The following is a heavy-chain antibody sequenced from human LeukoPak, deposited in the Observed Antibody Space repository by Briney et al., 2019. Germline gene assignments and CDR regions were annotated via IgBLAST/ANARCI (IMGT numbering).Heavy chain of an antibody. J-gene: IGHJ4*02. CDR3: ARENGDYVYDY. CDR1: GFTFSTHA. D-gene: IGHD4-17*01. CDR2: ISGSGGSA. V-gene: IGHV3-23*01. Sequence: GGSLRLSCAASGFTFSTHAMNWVRQAPGKGLEWVSSISGSGGSAYYADSVKGRITISRDNSKNTLYLQMNSLRAEDTAVYYRARENGDYVYDYWGQGTLVTVSS.